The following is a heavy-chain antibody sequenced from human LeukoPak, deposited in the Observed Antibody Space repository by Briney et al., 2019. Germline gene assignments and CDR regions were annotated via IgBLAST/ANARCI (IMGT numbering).Heavy chain of an antibody. J-gene: IGHJ3*02. D-gene: IGHD4-11*01. CDR1: GYSFTTYW. CDR3: ARSNQGAFDI. CDR2: IYPGDSDT. V-gene: IGHV5-51*01. Sequence: GESLKISCKASGYSFTTYWIAWVRQTPGKGLEWMGIIYPGDSDTRYSPSFQGQVTISADKSIGTAYLQWSSLKASDTAMYYCARSNQGAFDIWGQGTMVTVSS.